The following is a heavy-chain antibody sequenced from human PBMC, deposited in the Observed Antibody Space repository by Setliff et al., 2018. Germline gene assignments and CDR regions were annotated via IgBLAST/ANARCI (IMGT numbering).Heavy chain of an antibody. V-gene: IGHV1-69*05. CDR1: GGTFSSQG. Sequence: SVKVSCKASGGTFSSQGISWVRQAPGQGLEWMGGIMPIFGTTNYARKFQGRVTITTDKSTSTAYMEMSSLRSEDTAVYYCAREFGITASVENYYYYMDVWGKGTTVTV. CDR3: AREFGITASVENYYYYMDV. CDR2: IMPIFGTT. D-gene: IGHD1-20*01. J-gene: IGHJ6*03.